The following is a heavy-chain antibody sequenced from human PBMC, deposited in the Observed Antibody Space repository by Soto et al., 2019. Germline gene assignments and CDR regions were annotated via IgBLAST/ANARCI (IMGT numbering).Heavy chain of an antibody. V-gene: IGHV4-39*01. Sequence: QLQLQESGPGLVKPSETLSLTCTVSGGSISSSSYYWGWIRQPPGKGLEWIGSIYYSGSTYYNPSLKSRVTISVYTSKNQFSLKLSSVTAADTAVYYCASVSRGYCSGGSCYSFDYWGQGTLVTVSS. J-gene: IGHJ4*02. CDR2: IYYSGST. CDR3: ASVSRGYCSGGSCYSFDY. D-gene: IGHD2-15*01. CDR1: GGSISSSSYY.